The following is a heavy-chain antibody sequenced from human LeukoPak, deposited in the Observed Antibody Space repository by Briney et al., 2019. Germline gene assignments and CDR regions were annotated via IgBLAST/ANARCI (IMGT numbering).Heavy chain of an antibody. D-gene: IGHD2-2*02. CDR1: GGSISSYY. J-gene: IGHJ6*04. CDR2: IYYSGST. Sequence: SETLSLTCTASGGSISSYYWSWIRQPPGKGQEWIGYIYYSGSTNYNPSLKSRVTISVDTSKSQFSLKLSSVTAADTAVYYCAGALVGYCSSTSCYSIYYYYYGMDVWGKGTAVTVSS. V-gene: IGHV4-59*01. CDR3: AGALVGYCSSTSCYSIYYYYYGMDV.